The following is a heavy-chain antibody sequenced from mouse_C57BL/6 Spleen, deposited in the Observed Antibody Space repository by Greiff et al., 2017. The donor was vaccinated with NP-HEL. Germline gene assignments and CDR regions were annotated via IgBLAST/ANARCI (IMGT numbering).Heavy chain of an antibody. V-gene: IGHV14-1*01. CDR2: IDPEDGDT. D-gene: IGHD4-1*01. CDR1: GFNIKDYY. Sequence: EVQLQQSGAELVRPGASVKLSCTASGFNIKDYYMHWVKQRPEQGLEWIGRIDPEDGDTEYAPKFQGKATMTADTSTNTAYLQLSSLTSEDTAVYYCTLTGTRYFDVWGTGTPVTVSS. J-gene: IGHJ1*03. CDR3: TLTGTRYFDV.